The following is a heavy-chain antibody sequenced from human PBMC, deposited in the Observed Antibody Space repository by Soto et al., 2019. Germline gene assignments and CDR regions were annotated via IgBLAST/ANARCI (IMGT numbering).Heavy chain of an antibody. D-gene: IGHD5-12*01. Sequence: PGGSLRLSCAASGFTFSSYAMSWVRQAPGKGLEWVSAISGSGGSTYYADSVKGRFTISRDNSKNTLYLQMNSLRAEDTAVYYCAKVGSGYYYVGGAYYYYGMYVWGQGTTVTVSS. CDR3: AKVGSGYYYVGGAYYYYGMYV. J-gene: IGHJ6*02. V-gene: IGHV3-23*01. CDR1: GFTFSSYA. CDR2: ISGSGGST.